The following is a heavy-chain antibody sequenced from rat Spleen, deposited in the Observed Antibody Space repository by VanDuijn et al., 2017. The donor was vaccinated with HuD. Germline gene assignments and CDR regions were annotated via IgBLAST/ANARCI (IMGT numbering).Heavy chain of an antibody. D-gene: IGHD5-1*01. CDR1: GFSFTNYG. CDR3: ARVTGVFAY. J-gene: IGHJ3*01. V-gene: IGHV5-25*01. Sequence: EVQLVETGGGLVQPGRSMKLSCAASGFSFTNYGMAWVRQAPTKGLEWVAYISTGGGSTYYRDSVKGRFTISRDNAKSTLYLQMDSLRSEDTATYYCARVTGVFAYWGQGTLVTVSS. CDR2: ISTGGGST.